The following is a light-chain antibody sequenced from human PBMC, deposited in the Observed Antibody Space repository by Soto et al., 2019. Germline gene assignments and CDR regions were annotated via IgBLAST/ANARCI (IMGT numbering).Light chain of an antibody. CDR1: QSVGNNY. CDR3: QQYATPPLT. J-gene: IGKJ1*01. V-gene: IGKV3-20*01. CDR2: DAY. Sequence: ENVLTQSPGTLSLSPGERATLSCRASQSVGNNYLAWYKQKPGQPPRLLIFDAYNRATGIPDGFSGSRFGADFTATPNRLDPDDFAVFDCQQYATPPLTFGQGTKVEVK.